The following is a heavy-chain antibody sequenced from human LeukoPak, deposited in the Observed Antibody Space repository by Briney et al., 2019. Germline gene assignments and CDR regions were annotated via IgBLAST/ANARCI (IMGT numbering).Heavy chain of an antibody. CDR2: ISSDGSKT. J-gene: IGHJ5*02. CDR1: GFTFSSYA. D-gene: IGHD6-19*01. CDR3: ARERLAGTINWFGP. Sequence: GGSLRLSCAASGFTFSSYALHWVRQAPGKGLEWLSIISSDGSKTHYADSAKGRFTISRDNSKNTLYLQMSSLRAEDTAVYYCARERLAGTINWFGPWGQGTLVTVSS. V-gene: IGHV3-30*15.